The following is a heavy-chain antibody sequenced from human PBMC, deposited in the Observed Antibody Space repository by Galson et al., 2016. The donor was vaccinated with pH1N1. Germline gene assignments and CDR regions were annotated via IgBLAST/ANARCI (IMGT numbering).Heavy chain of an antibody. CDR1: GYTFSNYA. CDR3: ARNFGRSGTYTGAARGFDS. Sequence: SVKVSCKASGYTFSNYAFNWVRQAPGQGLEWMGWINAYSGSTNFSQKFQGRLTMTTDTSTSTAYLELRSLKSDDTALYYCARNFGRSGTYTGAARGFDSWGQGTLVTVSS. CDR2: INAYSGST. V-gene: IGHV1-18*04. J-gene: IGHJ4*02. D-gene: IGHD1-26*01.